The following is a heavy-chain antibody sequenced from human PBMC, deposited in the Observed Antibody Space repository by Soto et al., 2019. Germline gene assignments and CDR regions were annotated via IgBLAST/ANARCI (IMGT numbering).Heavy chain of an antibody. Sequence: PSETLSLTCAVYGGSFSCYYWIWIRQPPGKGLEWIGEINHSGSTNYNPSLKSRVTISVDTSKNQFSLKLSSVTAADTAVYYCARKGPATAIPQNYYYYGMDVWGQGTTVTVSS. J-gene: IGHJ6*02. CDR1: GGSFSCYY. CDR3: ARKGPATAIPQNYYYYGMDV. CDR2: INHSGST. D-gene: IGHD2-2*02. V-gene: IGHV4-34*01.